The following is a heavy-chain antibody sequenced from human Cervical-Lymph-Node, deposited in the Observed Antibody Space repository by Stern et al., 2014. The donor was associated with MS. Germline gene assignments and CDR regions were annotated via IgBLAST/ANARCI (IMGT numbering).Heavy chain of an antibody. Sequence: QVTLRESGPTLVKPTQTLTLTCTFSGFSLTTTGVGVAWIRQPPGKALEWLALIYWDDLKRYSPSLRSRLTITKDTSKNQVVLTVTDVDPVDTATYYCARDLMTGTPANFYYYGMDVWGQGTTVTVAS. J-gene: IGHJ6*02. D-gene: IGHD1-7*01. CDR3: ARDLMTGTPANFYYYGMDV. CDR1: GFSLTTTGVG. CDR2: IYWDDLK. V-gene: IGHV2-5*02.